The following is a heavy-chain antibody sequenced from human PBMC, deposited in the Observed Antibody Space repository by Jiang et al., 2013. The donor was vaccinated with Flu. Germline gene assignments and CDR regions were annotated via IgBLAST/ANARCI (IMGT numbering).Heavy chain of an antibody. CDR3: ARFGRVTLVRGLYWYFDL. Sequence: QLLESGGGLVQPGGSLRLSCAASGFTFGSYWMSWVRQAPGTGLEWVANIKQDGSEKSYVDSVKGRFTISRDNAKNSLYLQMNTLRAEDTAVYYCARFGRVTLVRGLYWYFDLWGRGTLVTVSS. D-gene: IGHD3-10*01. CDR2: IKQDGSEK. J-gene: IGHJ2*01. V-gene: IGHV3-7*03. CDR1: GFTFGSYW.